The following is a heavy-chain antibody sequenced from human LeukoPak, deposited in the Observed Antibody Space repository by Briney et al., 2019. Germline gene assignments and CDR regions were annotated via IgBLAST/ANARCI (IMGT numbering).Heavy chain of an antibody. CDR2: IRYDGSNK. CDR1: GFTFSSYA. V-gene: IGHV3-30*02. J-gene: IGHJ4*02. CDR3: AKDRGSTSCLDY. D-gene: IGHD2-2*01. Sequence: GGSLRLSCAASGFTFSSYAMSWVRQAPGKGLEWVAFIRYDGSNKYYADSVKGRFTISRDNSKNTLYLQMNSLRAEDTAVYYCAKDRGSTSCLDYWGQGTLVTVSS.